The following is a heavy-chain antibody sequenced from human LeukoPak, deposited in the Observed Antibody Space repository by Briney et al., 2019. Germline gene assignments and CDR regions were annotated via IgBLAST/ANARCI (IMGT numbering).Heavy chain of an antibody. CDR3: ARDSGHMVRGVMSAFDI. CDR1: GFTFSSYS. Sequence: PGGSLRLSCAASGFTFSSYSMNWVRQAPGKGLEWVSSISSSSSYIYYADSVKGRFTISRDNAKNSLYLQMNSLRAEDTAVYYCARDSGHMVRGVMSAFDIWGQGTMVTVSS. V-gene: IGHV3-21*01. CDR2: ISSSSSYI. D-gene: IGHD3-10*01. J-gene: IGHJ3*02.